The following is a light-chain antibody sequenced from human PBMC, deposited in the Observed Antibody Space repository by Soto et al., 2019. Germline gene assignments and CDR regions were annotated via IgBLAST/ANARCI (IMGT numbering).Light chain of an antibody. CDR3: HQYGSSLLT. Sequence: EIVLTQSPGTLSLSPGERATLSCRASQSVSSSSLAWYQQKPGQAPRLLIYVASSRATGIPDRFSGSGSGTGFTLTISRLEPEDFAVYYCHQYGSSLLTFGGGTKVEI. CDR1: QSVSSSS. V-gene: IGKV3-20*01. CDR2: VAS. J-gene: IGKJ4*01.